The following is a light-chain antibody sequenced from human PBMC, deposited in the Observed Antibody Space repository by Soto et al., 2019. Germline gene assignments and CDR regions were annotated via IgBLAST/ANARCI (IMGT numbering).Light chain of an antibody. J-gene: IGKJ4*01. Sequence: EIVLTQSPATLSLSPGERATLSCGASQSVRSSLAWYQQTPGQAPRLLIHGASTRAPGIPARFSGSGSGTDFTLTISSLQSEDSAVYYCQEYNYWHPITFGGGTKVDIK. V-gene: IGKV3-15*01. CDR3: QEYNYWHPIT. CDR1: QSVRSS. CDR2: GAS.